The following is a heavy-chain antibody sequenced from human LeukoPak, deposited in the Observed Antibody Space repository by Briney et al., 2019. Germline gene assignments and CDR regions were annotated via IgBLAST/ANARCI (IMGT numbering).Heavy chain of an antibody. J-gene: IGHJ4*02. V-gene: IGHV3-9*01. CDR3: ARSPVADY. D-gene: IGHD6-19*01. CDR2: ISWNSGSI. Sequence: GGSLRLSCAASGFTFDDYAMHWVRQAPGKGLEWVSGISWNSGSIGYADSVKGRFTISRDNAKNSLYLQMNSLRAEDTAVYYCARSPVADYWGQGTLVTVSS. CDR1: GFTFDDYA.